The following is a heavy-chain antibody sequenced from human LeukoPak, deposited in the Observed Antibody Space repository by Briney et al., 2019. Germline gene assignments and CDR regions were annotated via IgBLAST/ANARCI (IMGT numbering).Heavy chain of an antibody. CDR3: TTGKINYYDSSGYYLTDAFDI. Sequence: GGSLRLSCAASGFTFSNAWMSWVRQAPGKGLEWVGRIKSKTDGGTTDYAAPVKGRFTISRDDSKNTLYLQMNSLKTEDTAVYYCTTGKINYYDSSGYYLTDAFDIWGQGTMVTVSS. D-gene: IGHD3-22*01. CDR2: IKSKTDGGTT. CDR1: GFTFSNAW. J-gene: IGHJ3*02. V-gene: IGHV3-15*01.